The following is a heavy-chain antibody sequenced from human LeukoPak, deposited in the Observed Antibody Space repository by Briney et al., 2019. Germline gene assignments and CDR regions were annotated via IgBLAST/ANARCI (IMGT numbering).Heavy chain of an antibody. CDR2: INPSGGST. D-gene: IGHD2-2*01. CDR3: ARVQLPEDYYYYYGMDV. V-gene: IGHV1-46*01. J-gene: IGHJ6*02. CDR1: GYTFTSYY. Sequence: ASVNVSCKASGYTFTSYYMHWVRQAPGQGLEWMGIINPSGGSTSYAQKFQGRVTMTRDTSTSTVYMELSSLRSEDTAVYYCARVQLPEDYYYYYGMDVWGQGTTVTVSS.